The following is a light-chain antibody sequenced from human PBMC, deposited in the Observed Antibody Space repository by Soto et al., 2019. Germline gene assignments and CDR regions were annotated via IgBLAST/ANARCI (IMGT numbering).Light chain of an antibody. CDR1: QSVGSS. CDR3: QQYNNWPRK. J-gene: IGKJ1*01. CDR2: AAS. V-gene: IGKV3-15*01. Sequence: IVMTQSPASLSVSPWETATLSCRASQSVGSSLAWYQQKPGQAPSLLIYAASTRATGVPATFSGSGSGTDFTLTISSLQSEDFAVYYCQQYNNWPRKFGQGTKVDIK.